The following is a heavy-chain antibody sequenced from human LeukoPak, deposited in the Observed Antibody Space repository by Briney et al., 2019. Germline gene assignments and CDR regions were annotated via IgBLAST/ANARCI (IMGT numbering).Heavy chain of an antibody. V-gene: IGHV4-34*01. D-gene: IGHD1-26*01. Sequence: SETLSLTCAVYGGSLSGYYWRWIRQPPGKGLEWIGEINHSGNTNYNPSLKSRVTMSVDTSKNHFYVKLSSVTAADTAVYYCARQGSGSSYYYYTFPYWGQGTLVTVSS. CDR3: ARQGSGSSYYYYTFPY. CDR2: INHSGNT. J-gene: IGHJ4*02. CDR1: GGSLSGYY.